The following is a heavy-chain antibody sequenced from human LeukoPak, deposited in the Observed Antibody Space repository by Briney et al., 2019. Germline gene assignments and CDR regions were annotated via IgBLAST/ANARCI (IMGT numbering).Heavy chain of an antibody. CDR3: ARRAHDSSGYYYNY. Sequence: SETLSLTCTVSGGSISSYYWSWIRQPPGKGLEWIVYIYYSGSTNYNPSLKSRVTISVDTSKNRFSLKLSSVTAADTAVYYCARRAHDSSGYYYNYWGQGTLVTVSS. CDR1: GGSISSYY. J-gene: IGHJ4*02. CDR2: IYYSGST. D-gene: IGHD3-22*01. V-gene: IGHV4-59*08.